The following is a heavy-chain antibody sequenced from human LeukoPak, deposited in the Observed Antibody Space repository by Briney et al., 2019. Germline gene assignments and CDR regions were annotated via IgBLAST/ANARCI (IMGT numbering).Heavy chain of an antibody. J-gene: IGHJ6*02. CDR2: IWYDASNK. D-gene: IGHD1-26*01. V-gene: IGHV3-33*01. Sequence: PGGSLTLSCAASGFTFSSFGMHWVRQAPGKGLEWVAVIWYDASNKYYADSVKGRFTISRDNSKNTLYLQMNSLRAEDTAVYYCARLPKIGYGMDVWGQGTTVTVSS. CDR3: ARLPKIGYGMDV. CDR1: GFTFSSFG.